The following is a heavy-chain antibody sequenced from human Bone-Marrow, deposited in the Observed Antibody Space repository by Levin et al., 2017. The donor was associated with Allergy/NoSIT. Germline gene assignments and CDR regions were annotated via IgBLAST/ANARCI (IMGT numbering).Heavy chain of an antibody. J-gene: IGHJ4*02. Sequence: PGGSLRLSCAASGFTFNSFAMNWVRQAPGKGLEWISYISSSDFDIYYADSVKGRFTISRDTAKNSLFLEMKNLRAEDTAVYYCARVFHYYESDTSLAPTYYFDYWGQGTLVTVSS. CDR2: ISSSDFDI. CDR3: ARVFHYYESDTSLAPTYYFDY. V-gene: IGHV3-48*01. CDR1: GFTFNSFA. D-gene: IGHD3-22*01.